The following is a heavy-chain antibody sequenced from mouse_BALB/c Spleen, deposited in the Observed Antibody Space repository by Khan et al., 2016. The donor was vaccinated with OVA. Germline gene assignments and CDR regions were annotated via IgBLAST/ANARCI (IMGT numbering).Heavy chain of an antibody. J-gene: IGHJ3*01. D-gene: IGHD2-2*01. Sequence: VQLQQSGAELVKPGASVRLSCKASGYTFTSYYLYWVKQRPGQGLEWIGDINPSSGGTNFNEKFKSKATLTGDKSSSTAYIQLNSLTSEDSAVYYCSRSGYGSFAYWGQGTLVTVSA. CDR1: GYTFTSYY. CDR2: INPSSGGT. V-gene: IGHV1S81*02. CDR3: SRSGYGSFAY.